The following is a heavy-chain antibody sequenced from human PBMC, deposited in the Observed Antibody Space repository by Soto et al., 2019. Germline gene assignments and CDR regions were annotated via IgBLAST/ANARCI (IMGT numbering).Heavy chain of an antibody. CDR2: IYHTGSA. V-gene: IGHV4-4*02. Sequence: ETLSRTCAVSGGSISSNKWWIWVRQPPGKGLEWIGGIYHTGSANYNPSLKSRVTISVDKSKNQLSLKLNSVTAADTAVYYCATRNDGSGSLDYWGQGTLVTVYS. D-gene: IGHD3-10*01. J-gene: IGHJ4*02. CDR1: GGSISSNKW. CDR3: ATRNDGSGSLDY.